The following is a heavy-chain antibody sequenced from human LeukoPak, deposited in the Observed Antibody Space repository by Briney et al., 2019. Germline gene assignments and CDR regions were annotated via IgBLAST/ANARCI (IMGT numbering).Heavy chain of an antibody. Sequence: GGSLRLSCVASGFTFTNYAMSWVRQAPGKGLEWISAITGSDGTSHYADSVKGRFTISRDNSKNTLYLQVNSLRAEDTAVYYCAKWGDYDILTGYYVPDYWGQGTLVTVSS. D-gene: IGHD3-9*01. J-gene: IGHJ4*02. V-gene: IGHV3-23*01. CDR3: AKWGDYDILTGYYVPDY. CDR2: ITGSDGTS. CDR1: GFTFTNYA.